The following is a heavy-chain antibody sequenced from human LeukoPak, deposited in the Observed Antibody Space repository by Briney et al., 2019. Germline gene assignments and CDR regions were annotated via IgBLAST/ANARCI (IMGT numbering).Heavy chain of an antibody. CDR3: AKDTGRLADNWNFGFDY. J-gene: IGHJ4*02. CDR2: ISGSGGST. CDR1: GFTFSSYA. V-gene: IGHV3-23*01. D-gene: IGHD1-7*01. Sequence: GGSLRLSFAASGFTFSSYAMSWVRQAPGKGLEWVSAISGSGGSTYYADSVKGRFTISRDNSKNTLYLQMNSLRAEDTAVYYCAKDTGRLADNWNFGFDYWGQGTLVTVSS.